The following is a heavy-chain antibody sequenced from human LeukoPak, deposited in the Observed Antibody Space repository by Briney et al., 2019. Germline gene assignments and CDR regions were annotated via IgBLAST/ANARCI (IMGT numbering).Heavy chain of an antibody. V-gene: IGHV1-46*01. Sequence: ASVRVSCKASGYSFTNYYMHWVRQAPGQGLEWMGMINPSGGSTAYAQKFQGRVTMTRDMSTSTVYMELSSLTSEDTAVYYCARTRGYYFDYWGQGTLVTVSS. CDR1: GYSFTNYY. CDR3: ARTRGYYFDY. J-gene: IGHJ4*02. CDR2: INPSGGST.